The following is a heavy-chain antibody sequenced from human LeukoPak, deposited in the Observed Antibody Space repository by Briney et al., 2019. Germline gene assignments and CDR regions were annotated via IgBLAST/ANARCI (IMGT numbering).Heavy chain of an antibody. CDR1: GFTFSSYG. V-gene: IGHV3-30*02. CDR3: AKEGLAYCGGDCSEYYFDY. Sequence: GGPLRLSCAASGFTFSSYGMHWVRQAPGKGLEWVAFIRYDGSNKYYADSVKGRFTISRDNSKNTLYLQMNSLRAEDTAVYYCAKEGLAYCGGDCSEYYFDYWGQGTLVTVSS. D-gene: IGHD2-21*01. CDR2: IRYDGSNK. J-gene: IGHJ4*02.